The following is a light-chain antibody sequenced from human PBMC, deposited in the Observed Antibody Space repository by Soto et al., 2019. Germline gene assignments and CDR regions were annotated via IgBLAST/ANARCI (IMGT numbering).Light chain of an antibody. CDR1: QGISSY. CDR2: AAS. Sequence: DIQLTQSPSFLSASVGDRVTITCRASQGISSYLAWYQQKPGKAPKLLIYAASTLQSGVPSRFSGSGSGTEFTLTISSLQPEDFGTYYCQQANSFPLTFGPGTKVDMK. V-gene: IGKV1-9*01. CDR3: QQANSFPLT. J-gene: IGKJ3*01.